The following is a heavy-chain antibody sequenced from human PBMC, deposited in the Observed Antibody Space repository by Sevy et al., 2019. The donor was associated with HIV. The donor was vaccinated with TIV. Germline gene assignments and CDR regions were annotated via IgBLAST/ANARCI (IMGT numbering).Heavy chain of an antibody. Sequence: ASVKVSCKASGYTFTGYYMHWVRQAPGQGLEWMGWINPNSGGTNYTQKFQGRVTMTRDTSISTAYMELSRLRSDDTAVYYCAREPFYGDFMGWFDPWGQGTLVTVSS. CDR3: AREPFYGDFMGWFDP. CDR1: GYTFTGYY. D-gene: IGHD4-17*01. CDR2: INPNSGGT. J-gene: IGHJ5*02. V-gene: IGHV1-2*02.